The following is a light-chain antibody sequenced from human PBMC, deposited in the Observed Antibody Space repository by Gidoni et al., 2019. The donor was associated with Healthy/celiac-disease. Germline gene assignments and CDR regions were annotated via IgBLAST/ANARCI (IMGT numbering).Light chain of an antibody. Sequence: DSRMTQSPSSLSASVGDRVTSTCQASQDISNYLNWYQQKPGKAHKLLIYDASNLETGVPSRFSGSGSGPAFTYTISSLQPEDLATYYCQQYDNPPPIFTFGPGTKVDI. CDR2: DAS. J-gene: IGKJ3*01. CDR1: QDISNY. CDR3: QQYDNPPPIFT. V-gene: IGKV1-33*01.